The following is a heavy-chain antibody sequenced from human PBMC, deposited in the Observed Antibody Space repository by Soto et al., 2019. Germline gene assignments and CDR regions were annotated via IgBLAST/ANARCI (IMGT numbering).Heavy chain of an antibody. CDR2: ISSSSSYI. D-gene: IGHD4-17*01. J-gene: IGHJ2*01. CDR3: ARETAGDDFDYGGNGYFDL. CDR1: GFTFSSYS. V-gene: IGHV3-21*01. Sequence: VQLVESGGGLVKPGGSLRLSCAASGFTFSSYSMNWVRQAPGKGLEWVSSISSSSSYIYYADSVKGRFTISRDNAKNSLYLQMNSLRAEDTAVYYCARETAGDDFDYGGNGYFDLWGRGTLVTVSS.